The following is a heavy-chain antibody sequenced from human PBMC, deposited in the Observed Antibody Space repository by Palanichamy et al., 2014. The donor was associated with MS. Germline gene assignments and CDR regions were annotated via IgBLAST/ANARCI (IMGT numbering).Heavy chain of an antibody. D-gene: IGHD6-19*01. CDR3: AGGAVADPKMFGY. V-gene: IGHV3-74*01. CDR1: GFTCSGFW. Sequence: EVQLVESGGGLVQPGGSLRLSCAASGFTCSGFWMHWVRQAPGKGLVWVSRINTDGSVTTYADSVKGRFTISRDNAKNTLYLQMNSPRAEDTAVYYCAGGAVADPKMFGYWGRGTLVTVSS. J-gene: IGHJ4*02. CDR2: INTDGSVT.